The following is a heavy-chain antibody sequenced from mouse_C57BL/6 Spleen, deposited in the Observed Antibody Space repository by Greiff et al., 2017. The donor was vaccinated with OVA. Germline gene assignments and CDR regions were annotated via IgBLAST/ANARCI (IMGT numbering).Heavy chain of an antibody. CDR2: ISTGSSTI. V-gene: IGHV5-17*01. D-gene: IGHD2-4*01. Sequence: EVMLVESGGGLVKPGGSLKLSCAASGFTFSDYGMHWVRQAPEQRLAWVAYISTGSSTIYYADTVKGRFTLSRDNAKNTLFLQMTSLRSEDTAMYYCAREDYIYAMDYWGQGTSVTVAS. CDR3: AREDYIYAMDY. J-gene: IGHJ4*01. CDR1: GFTFSDYG.